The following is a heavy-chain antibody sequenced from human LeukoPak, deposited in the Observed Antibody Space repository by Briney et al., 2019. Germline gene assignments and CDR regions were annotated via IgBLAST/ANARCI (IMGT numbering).Heavy chain of an antibody. CDR2: IYHSGST. J-gene: IGHJ4*02. CDR1: GGSISSSNW. Sequence: SETLSLTCAVSGGSISSSNWWGWVRQPPGKGLEWIGEIYHSGSTNYNPSLKSRVTISVDKSKNQFSLKLSSVTAADTAVYYCARSYYDFWSGYDPHFDYWGQGTLVTVSS. CDR3: ARSYYDFWSGYDPHFDY. D-gene: IGHD3-3*01. V-gene: IGHV4-4*02.